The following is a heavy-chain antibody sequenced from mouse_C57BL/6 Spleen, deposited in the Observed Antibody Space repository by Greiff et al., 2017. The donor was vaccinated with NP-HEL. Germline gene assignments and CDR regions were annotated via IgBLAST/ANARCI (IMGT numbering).Heavy chain of an antibody. V-gene: IGHV1-82*01. D-gene: IGHD1-1*01. CDR3: ARESFITTVVDAMDY. CDR2: IYPGDGDT. CDR1: GYAFSSSW. J-gene: IGHJ4*01. Sequence: QVQLQQSGPELVKPGASVKISCKASGYAFSSSWMNWVKQRPGKGLEWIGRIYPGDGDTNYNGKFKGKATLTADKSSSTAYMQLSSLTSEDSAVYFCARESFITTVVDAMDYWGQGTSVTVSS.